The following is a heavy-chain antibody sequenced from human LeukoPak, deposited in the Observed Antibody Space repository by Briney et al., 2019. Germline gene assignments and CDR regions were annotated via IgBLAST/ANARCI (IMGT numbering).Heavy chain of an antibody. J-gene: IGHJ4*02. Sequence: SESLSLTCTVSGGSIRSPGYYWGWTRQPPGKGLEWIGSIYYSGSTYYNPSLKSRVTISVDTSKNQFSLKLSSVTAADTAVYYCARGPPPGIAINYWGQGTLVTVSS. CDR3: ARGPPPGIAINY. V-gene: IGHV4-39*01. D-gene: IGHD6-13*01. CDR1: GGSIRSPGYY. CDR2: IYYSGST.